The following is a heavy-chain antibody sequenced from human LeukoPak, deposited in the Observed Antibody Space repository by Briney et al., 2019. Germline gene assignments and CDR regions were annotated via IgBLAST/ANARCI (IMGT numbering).Heavy chain of an antibody. CDR1: GGSFSGYY. V-gene: IGHV4-34*01. J-gene: IGHJ4*02. CDR3: ARAHPLRGGGGSVVY. Sequence: SETLSLTCAVYGGSFSGYYWSWIRQPPGKGLEWIGEINHRGSTNYNPSLKSRVTISVDTSKNQFSLKLSSVTAADTAVYYCARAHPLRGGGGSVVYWGQGTLVTVSS. D-gene: IGHD2-15*01. CDR2: INHRGST.